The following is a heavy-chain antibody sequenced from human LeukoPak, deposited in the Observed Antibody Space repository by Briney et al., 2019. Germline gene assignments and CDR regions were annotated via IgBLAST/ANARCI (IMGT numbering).Heavy chain of an antibody. CDR3: ARENCSSTSCSFYYYYYMDV. D-gene: IGHD2-2*01. Sequence: GGSLRLSCAASGFTVSSNYMSWVRQAPGKGLEWVANIKQDGSEKYYVDSVKGRFTISRDNAKNSLYLQMNSLRAEDTAVYYCARENCSSTSCSFYYYYYMDVWGKGTTVTVSS. V-gene: IGHV3-7*01. J-gene: IGHJ6*03. CDR2: IKQDGSEK. CDR1: GFTVSSNY.